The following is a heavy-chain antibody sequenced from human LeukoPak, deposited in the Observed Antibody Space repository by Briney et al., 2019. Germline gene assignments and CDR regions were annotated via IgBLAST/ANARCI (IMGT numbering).Heavy chain of an antibody. CDR1: GFTFSSYA. J-gene: IGHJ2*01. Sequence: GGSLRLSCAASGFTFSSYAMSWVRHAPGKGLEWVSTIIGSGGSTDYADSVKGRFTLSRDNSKNTLFLQVNSLRADDTAVYYCAKFHSPARVTHFYWYFDLWGRGTLVTVSS. V-gene: IGHV3-23*01. CDR3: AKFHSPARVTHFYWYFDL. CDR2: IIGSGGST. D-gene: IGHD2-21*02.